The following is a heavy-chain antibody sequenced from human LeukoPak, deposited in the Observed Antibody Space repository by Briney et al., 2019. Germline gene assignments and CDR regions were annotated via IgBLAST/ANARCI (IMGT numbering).Heavy chain of an antibody. J-gene: IGHJ6*02. V-gene: IGHV3-53*04. CDR2: IDSGGST. CDR1: GFTVSSNY. D-gene: IGHD3-10*01. Sequence: AGSLRLSCAASGFTVSSNYMSWVRQAPGKGLDWVSVIDSGGSTYYADSVKGRFTISRHNSKNTLYLQMNSLRAEDTAVYYCARDSYGSGTYGMDVWSQGTTVTVSS. CDR3: ARDSYGSGTYGMDV.